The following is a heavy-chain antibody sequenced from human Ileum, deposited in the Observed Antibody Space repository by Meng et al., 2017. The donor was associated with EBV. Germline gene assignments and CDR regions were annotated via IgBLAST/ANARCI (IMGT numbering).Heavy chain of an antibody. V-gene: IGHV4-30-2*01. CDR3: ARAHPVVYFFDY. Sequence: HLPPQGSGSGLVKPSQTLSLTCAVSGASISSGGHSWSWIRQPPGKGLEWIGDIQHSGSTYYNPSLKSRVTISVDRSRNQFSLKLSSVTAADTAVYYCARAHPVVYFFDYWGQGTLVTVSS. CDR1: GASISSGGHS. D-gene: IGHD4-23*01. CDR2: IQHSGST. J-gene: IGHJ4*02.